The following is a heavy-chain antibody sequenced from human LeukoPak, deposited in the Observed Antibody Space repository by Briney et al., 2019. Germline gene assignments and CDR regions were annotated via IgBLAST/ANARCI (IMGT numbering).Heavy chain of an antibody. CDR3: ASGNYYDSSGDAFDI. D-gene: IGHD3-22*01. Sequence: GGSLRLSCAASGFTFSSYSMNWVRQAPGKGLEWVSSISSSSSYIYYADSVKGRFTITRDNAKNSMYLQMNSLRAEDTAVYYCASGNYYDSSGDAFDIWGQGTMVTVSS. CDR2: ISSSSSYI. V-gene: IGHV3-21*01. J-gene: IGHJ3*02. CDR1: GFTFSSYS.